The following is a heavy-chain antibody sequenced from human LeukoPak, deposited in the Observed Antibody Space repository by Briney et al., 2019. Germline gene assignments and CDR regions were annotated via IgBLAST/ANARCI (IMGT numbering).Heavy chain of an antibody. CDR2: MNPNSGNT. J-gene: IGHJ6*02. CDR1: GYTFTSYD. Sequence: ASVKVSCKASGYTFTSYDINWVRQATGQGLEWMGWMNPNSGNTGYAQKFQGRVTMTRNTSISTAYMELSSLRSEDTAVYYRARDHTVTIPYYYYYGMDVWGQGTTVTVSS. CDR3: ARDHTVTIPYYYYYGMDV. V-gene: IGHV1-8*02. D-gene: IGHD4-11*01.